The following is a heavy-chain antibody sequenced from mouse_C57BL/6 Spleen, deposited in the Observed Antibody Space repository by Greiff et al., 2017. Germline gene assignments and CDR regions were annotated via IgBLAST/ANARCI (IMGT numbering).Heavy chain of an antibody. Sequence: QVQLQQPGAELVMPGASVKLSCKASGYTFTSYWMHWVKLRPGQGLEWIGEIDPSDSYTNYNQKFKGKSTLTVDKSSSTAYMQLSSLTSEDSAVYYCARDYYGNSGYFDYWGQGTTLTVSS. D-gene: IGHD2-1*01. CDR1: GYTFTSYW. V-gene: IGHV1-69*01. CDR3: ARDYYGNSGYFDY. J-gene: IGHJ2*01. CDR2: IDPSDSYT.